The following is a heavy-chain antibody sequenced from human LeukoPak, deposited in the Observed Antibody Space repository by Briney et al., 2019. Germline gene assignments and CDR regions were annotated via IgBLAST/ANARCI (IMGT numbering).Heavy chain of an antibody. J-gene: IGHJ5*02. CDR1: GFTFSSHW. V-gene: IGHV3-74*01. CDR3: ASKMEENAVAGSKGWFHP. CDR2: INRDGGSI. D-gene: IGHD6-19*01. Sequence: GGSLRLSCAASGFTFSSHWMHWVRQVPGEGPVWVSRINRDGGSISYADSVKGRFTISRDNAKNTLYLRMNSLRADDTAVYYCASKMEENAVAGSKGWFHPWGQGTLVTVSS.